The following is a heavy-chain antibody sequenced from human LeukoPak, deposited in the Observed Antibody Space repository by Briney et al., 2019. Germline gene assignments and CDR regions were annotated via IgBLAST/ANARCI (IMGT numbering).Heavy chain of an antibody. Sequence: GGSLRLSCAASGFTFSTYWTKSVRQAPGKGLEWVASIKEDGSDKYYVDSVKGRFSISRDNAKNSLYRQMNSLRTEDTAVYYCAKGGHFNFDYWGQGSLVTVSS. CDR1: GFTFSTYW. CDR2: IKEDGSDK. D-gene: IGHD2-15*01. V-gene: IGHV3-7*02. J-gene: IGHJ4*02. CDR3: AKGGHFNFDY.